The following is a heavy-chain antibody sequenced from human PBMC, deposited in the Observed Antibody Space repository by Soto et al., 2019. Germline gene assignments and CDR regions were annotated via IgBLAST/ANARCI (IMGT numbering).Heavy chain of an antibody. CDR2: ISGSGDNT. CDR3: AKDRAAVAPRVRFDP. Sequence: GGSLRLSCAASGFTFSGFTFSSYAMSWVRPAPGKGLEWVSSISGSGDNTYYADSVKGRFTISRDNSKNTLSLQMNSLRADDTAVYYCAKDRAAVAPRVRFDPWGQGTLVTVSS. J-gene: IGHJ5*02. V-gene: IGHV3-23*01. D-gene: IGHD6-19*01. CDR1: GFTFSGFTFSSYA.